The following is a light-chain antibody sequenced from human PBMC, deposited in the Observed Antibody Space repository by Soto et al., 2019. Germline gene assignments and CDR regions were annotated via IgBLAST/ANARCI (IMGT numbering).Light chain of an antibody. CDR1: SSDIGAYNY. CDR3: CSYTSSTTPL. CDR2: EVS. Sequence: QSVLTQPPSASGSPGQSVTISCTGTSSDIGAYNYVSWYQQYPGEAPKLVISEVSNRPSGVSNRFSGSKSGNTASLTISGLQAEDEADYYCCSYTSSTTPLFGGGTKVTVL. V-gene: IGLV2-14*01. J-gene: IGLJ2*01.